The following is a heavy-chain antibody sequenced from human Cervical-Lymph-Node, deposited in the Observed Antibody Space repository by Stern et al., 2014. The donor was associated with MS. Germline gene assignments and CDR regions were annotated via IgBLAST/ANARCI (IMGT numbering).Heavy chain of an antibody. J-gene: IGHJ4*02. CDR2: IRTKANRYAT. CDR1: GFTFSAST. Sequence: EVQLVESGGGSVQPGGSLKLSCAASGFTFSASTLHWVRQASGKGPEWGGRIRTKANRYATAYSASVNGRFTISRDDSKKTAYLQMDNLSTEDTAVYYCTRRDSTSNFDYWGQGTLVTVSS. D-gene: IGHD2-21*02. V-gene: IGHV3-73*01. CDR3: TRRDSTSNFDY.